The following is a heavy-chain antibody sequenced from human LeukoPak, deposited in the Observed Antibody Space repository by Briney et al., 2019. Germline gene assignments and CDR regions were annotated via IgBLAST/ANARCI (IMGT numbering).Heavy chain of an antibody. CDR1: GDSISSSSYH. CDR2: IYYGGST. D-gene: IGHD2-2*01. V-gene: IGHV4-39*07. Sequence: PSETLSLTCTVSGDSISSSSYHWGWIRQPPGKGLEWIGNIYYGGSTYYNLSLKSRVTISIDTSKNQFSLKLSSVTAADTAVYYCARERYCSHTTCYEWDAFDIWGPGTMVTVSS. CDR3: ARERYCSHTTCYEWDAFDI. J-gene: IGHJ3*02.